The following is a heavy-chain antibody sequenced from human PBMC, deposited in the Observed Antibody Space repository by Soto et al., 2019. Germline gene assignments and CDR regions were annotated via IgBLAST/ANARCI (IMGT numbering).Heavy chain of an antibody. CDR2: IYYSGST. CDR3: ARVPPAYYYDSSGLYDAFDI. J-gene: IGHJ3*02. CDR1: GGSISSGDYY. V-gene: IGHV4-30-4*01. Sequence: SETLSLTCTVSGGSISSGDYYWSWIRQPPGKGLEWIGYIYYSGSTYYNPSLKSRVTISVDTSKNQFSLKLSSVTAADTAVYYCARVPPAYYYDSSGLYDAFDIWGQGTMVTVSS. D-gene: IGHD3-22*01.